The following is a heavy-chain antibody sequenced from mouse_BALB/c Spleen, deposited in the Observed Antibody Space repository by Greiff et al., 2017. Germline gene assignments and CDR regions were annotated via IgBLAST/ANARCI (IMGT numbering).Heavy chain of an antibody. CDR1: GYSITSGYY. Sequence: VQLKESGPGLVKPSQSLSLTCSVTGYSITSGYYWNWIRQFPGNKLEWMGYISYDGSNNYNPSLKNRISITRDTSKNQFFLKLNSVTTEDTATYYCARAVWLRNYAMDYWGQGTSVTVSS. J-gene: IGHJ4*01. CDR2: ISYDGSN. V-gene: IGHV3-6*02. D-gene: IGHD2-2*01. CDR3: ARAVWLRNYAMDY.